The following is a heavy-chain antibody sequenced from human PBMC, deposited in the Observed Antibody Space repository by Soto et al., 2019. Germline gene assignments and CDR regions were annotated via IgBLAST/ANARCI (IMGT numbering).Heavy chain of an antibody. CDR2: IIPIFGTA. J-gene: IGHJ4*02. Sequence: QVQLVQSGAEVRKPGSSVMVSGKASGGTFSRHAISWVRQAPGQGLEWMGGIIPIFGTANHAQKFQVRVTIIADESTSTVYMELSSLRSEDTSMYYCARGWGYDSNDYYYAYWGQGTLVIVSS. CDR3: ARGWGYDSNDYYYAY. CDR1: GGTFSRHA. V-gene: IGHV1-69*01. D-gene: IGHD3-22*01.